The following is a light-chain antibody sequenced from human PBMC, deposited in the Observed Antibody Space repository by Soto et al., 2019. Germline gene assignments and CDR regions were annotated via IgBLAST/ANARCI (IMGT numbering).Light chain of an antibody. Sequence: EILMTQSPATLSVSPGERATLSCRASQSVRSNLAWYQQKPGQAPRLLIFGATTRATGMPARFSGSGSGTEFTLTISSLQSEDFAVYYCQQYDSSPRTFGQGTKVE. J-gene: IGKJ1*01. CDR2: GAT. V-gene: IGKV3-15*01. CDR3: QQYDSSPRT. CDR1: QSVRSN.